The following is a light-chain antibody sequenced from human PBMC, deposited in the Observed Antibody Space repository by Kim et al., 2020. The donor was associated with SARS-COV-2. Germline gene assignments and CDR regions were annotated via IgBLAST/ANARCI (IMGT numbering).Light chain of an antibody. CDR2: AAS. CDR3: HQTYSGRT. Sequence: DIQLTQSPSSLSASVGDRVTITCRASRSVNTYLAWYQQKPGKTPKVLISAASTLESGVPSRFSGSGSGTDFTLTITSLQPDDFATYYCHQTYSGRTFGQGTKVDIK. V-gene: IGKV1-39*01. CDR1: RSVNTY. J-gene: IGKJ1*01.